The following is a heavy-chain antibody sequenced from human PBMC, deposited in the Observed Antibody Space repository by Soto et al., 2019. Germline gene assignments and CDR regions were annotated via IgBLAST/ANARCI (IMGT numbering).Heavy chain of an antibody. J-gene: IGHJ4*02. V-gene: IGHV1-2*02. Sequence: QVQMVQSGAEVKRPGASVKVSCKASGYTFTDHYIHWLRQAPGQSLEWMGWINPYSGGTHFARKFQDRVTMARDTSVSTAYMELSRLKSDDTAVYYCARPKYGETYFDSWGQGTVVTVSS. CDR2: INPYSGGT. CDR1: GYTFTDHY. CDR3: ARPKYGETYFDS. D-gene: IGHD2-21*01.